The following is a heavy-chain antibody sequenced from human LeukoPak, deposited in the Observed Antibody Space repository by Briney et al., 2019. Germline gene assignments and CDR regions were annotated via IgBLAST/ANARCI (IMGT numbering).Heavy chain of an antibody. V-gene: IGHV1-8*01. J-gene: IGHJ4*02. CDR2: MNPNSGRT. CDR3: TRETSSRYFDF. Sequence: ASVKVSCKASGYTLTSYDINWVRQATGQGLEWMGWMNPNSGRTGYAQKFRDRISITRNTSISTAYMELSSPTSEDTGVYYCTRETSSRYFDFWGQGTLVTVSS. CDR1: GYTLTSYD.